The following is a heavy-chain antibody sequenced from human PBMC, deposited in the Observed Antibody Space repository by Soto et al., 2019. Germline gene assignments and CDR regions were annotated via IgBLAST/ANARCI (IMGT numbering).Heavy chain of an antibody. V-gene: IGHV1-18*01. D-gene: IGHD1-26*01. CDR2: ISAYNGDT. J-gene: IGHJ6*02. CDR1: GYTFTSYG. CDR3: ARSSGTYPPSRYYYGLDV. Sequence: ASVKVSCKASGYTFTSYGFSWVRQAPGQGLEWMGWISAYNGDTNYPQKFQARVTMTTDTSTSTAYLDLRSLRSDDTAVYYCARSSGTYPPSRYYYGLDVWGQGTTVTVSS.